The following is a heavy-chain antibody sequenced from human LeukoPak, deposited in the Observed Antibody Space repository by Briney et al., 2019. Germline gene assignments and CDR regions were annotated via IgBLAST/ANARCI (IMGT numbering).Heavy chain of an antibody. J-gene: IGHJ4*02. Sequence: GASVKVSCKASGYTFMQYYLHWVRQAPGQGYEWMGWINPNNGVPSYSERFQGRVTMTRDTSINTVYMELTRLTSDDTAVYYCARDYGDFWGQGTLVTVSS. CDR1: GYTFMQYY. CDR2: INPNNGVP. D-gene: IGHD3-3*01. V-gene: IGHV1-2*02. CDR3: ARDYGDF.